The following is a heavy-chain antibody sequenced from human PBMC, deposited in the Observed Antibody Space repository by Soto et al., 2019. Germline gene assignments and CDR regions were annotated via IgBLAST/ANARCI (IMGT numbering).Heavy chain of an antibody. CDR2: IGSAAKRT. CDR3: ATRPVDSDAFDV. D-gene: IGHD3-22*01. J-gene: IGHJ3*01. Sequence: EVQLVESGGGLVQPGGSLRLSCVASGFTFSDYAMRWVRQAPGKGLEWVSAIGSAAKRTYYADSVMGRFTISRDSTRNMLFLEMNRLRVEDTAVYYCATRPVDSDAFDVWGHGTMVIVSS. CDR1: GFTFSDYA. V-gene: IGHV3-23*04.